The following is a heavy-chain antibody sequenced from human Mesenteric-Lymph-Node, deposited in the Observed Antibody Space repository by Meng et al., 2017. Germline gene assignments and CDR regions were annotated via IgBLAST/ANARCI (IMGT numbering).Heavy chain of an antibody. CDR3: TRGHLFNWNFIDI. V-gene: IGHV3-30-3*01. CDR2: ISYDGIKN. D-gene: IGHD1-7*01. CDR1: GFTFNRYG. J-gene: IGHJ4*02. Sequence: VQLVESGGGVVQPGKSLTLSCAGSGFTFNRYGLHWGRQAPGKGLEWVAVISYDGIKNYYADSVKGRFTISSDNSRNTVSLQMDSLRVEDTAMYYCTRGHLFNWNFIDIWGQGTLVTVSS.